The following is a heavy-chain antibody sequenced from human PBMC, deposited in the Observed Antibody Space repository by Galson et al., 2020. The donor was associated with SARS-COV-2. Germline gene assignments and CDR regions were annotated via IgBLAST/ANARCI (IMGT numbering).Heavy chain of an antibody. CDR1: GGSISSGGYY. D-gene: IGHD5-12*01. V-gene: IGHV4-31*03. J-gene: IGHJ4*02. CDR2: IYYSGST. Sequence: SETLSLTCTVSGGSISSGGYYWSWIRQHPGKGLEWIGYIYYSGSTYYNPSLKSRVTISVDTSKNQFSLKLSSVTAADTAVYYCARVVSEAGDGYNYVGRGYFDYWGQGTLVTVSS. CDR3: ARVVSEAGDGYNYVGRGYFDY.